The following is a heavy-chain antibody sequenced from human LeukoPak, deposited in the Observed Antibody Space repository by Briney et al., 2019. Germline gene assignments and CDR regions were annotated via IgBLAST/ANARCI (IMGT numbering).Heavy chain of an antibody. Sequence: GGSLRLSCAASGFTFSVYGMHWVRQAPGKGLEWVAVISYDGSNKYYADSVKGRFTISRDNSKNTLYLQMNSLRAEDTAVYYCAKDGGSFGVVIFYYFDYWGQGTLVTVSS. V-gene: IGHV3-30*18. CDR1: GFTFSVYG. D-gene: IGHD3-3*01. CDR3: AKDGGSFGVVIFYYFDY. CDR2: ISYDGSNK. J-gene: IGHJ4*02.